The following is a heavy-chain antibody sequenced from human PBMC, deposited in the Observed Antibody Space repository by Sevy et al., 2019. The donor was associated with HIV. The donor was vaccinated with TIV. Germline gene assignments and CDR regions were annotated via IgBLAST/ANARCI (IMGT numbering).Heavy chain of an antibody. V-gene: IGHV4-59*01. CDR2: IYYRGST. CDR1: GGSISSYY. J-gene: IGHJ4*02. D-gene: IGHD5-18*01. Sequence: SETLSLTCTVSGGSISSYYWSWIRRPPGKGLEWIGYIYYRGSTNHNPSLKSRVTISVDTSKNQLYLKLSSVTAADTAVYCCAREDIAMAYFDYWGQGTLVTVSS. CDR3: AREDIAMAYFDY.